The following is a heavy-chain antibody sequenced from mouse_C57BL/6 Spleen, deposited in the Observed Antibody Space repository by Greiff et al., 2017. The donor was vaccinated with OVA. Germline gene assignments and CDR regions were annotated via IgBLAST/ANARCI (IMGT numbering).Heavy chain of an antibody. J-gene: IGHJ4*01. CDR2: IDPETGGT. Sequence: VQLQQSGAELVRPGASVTLSCKASGYTFTDYEMHWVKQTPVHGLEWIGAIDPETGGTAYNQKFKGKAILTADKSSSTAYMELRSLTSEDSAVYYCTRSGTRAMDYWGQGTSVTVSS. CDR3: TRSGTRAMDY. CDR1: GYTFTDYE. D-gene: IGHD4-1*01. V-gene: IGHV1-15*01.